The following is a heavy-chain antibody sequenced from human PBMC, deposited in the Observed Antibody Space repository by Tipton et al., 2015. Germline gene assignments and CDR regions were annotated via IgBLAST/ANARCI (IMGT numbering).Heavy chain of an antibody. CDR3: ACQDYDSLTRDYQTVDY. Sequence: GLVKPSETLSLTCAVSAYSISSDYYWGWIRQPPGKGLEWIGSISHSGNTYYNPSLKSRVTMSRDTSKNQFSLTLNSVAAADTAVYYCACQDYDSLTRDYQTVDYWGQGTLVTVSS. CDR2: ISHSGNT. J-gene: IGHJ4*02. V-gene: IGHV4-38-2*01. D-gene: IGHD3-9*01. CDR1: AYSISSDYY.